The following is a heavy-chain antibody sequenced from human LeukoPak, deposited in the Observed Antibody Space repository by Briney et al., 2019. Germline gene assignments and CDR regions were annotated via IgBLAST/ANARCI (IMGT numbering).Heavy chain of an antibody. Sequence: GGSLRLSCATSGFTFSRYAMLWVRQAPGKGLEWVALISYDANIGSNKYYADSVKGRFTISRDNSKNTLYLQMNSLRAEDTAVYYCARDGGYDFWSGYYQDYWGQGTLVTVSS. J-gene: IGHJ4*02. D-gene: IGHD3-3*01. CDR3: ARDGGYDFWSGYYQDY. CDR2: ISYDANIGSNK. CDR1: GFTFSRYA. V-gene: IGHV3-30-3*01.